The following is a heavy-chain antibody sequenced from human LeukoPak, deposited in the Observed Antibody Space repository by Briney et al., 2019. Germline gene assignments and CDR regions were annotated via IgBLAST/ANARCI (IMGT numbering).Heavy chain of an antibody. J-gene: IGHJ4*02. CDR2: INPNRGGT. V-gene: IGHV1-2*06. CDR1: GYTSTGYY. Sequence: GASVKVSCTASGYTSTGYYMHWVRQAPGQGLEWMGRINPNRGGTNYEQKFQGRVTMTRDPSISTAYMELSRLRSDDAAVYYCARGSPRIAVAGSDYWGQGTLVTVSS. D-gene: IGHD6-19*01. CDR3: ARGSPRIAVAGSDY.